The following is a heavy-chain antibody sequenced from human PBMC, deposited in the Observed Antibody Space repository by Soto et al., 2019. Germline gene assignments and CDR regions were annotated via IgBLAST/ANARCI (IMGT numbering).Heavy chain of an antibody. D-gene: IGHD3-16*01. J-gene: IGHJ6*03. CDR2: INHSGST. Sequence: SETLSLTCAVYGGSFSGYYWSWIRQPPGKGLEWIGEINHSGSTNYNPSLKSRVTISVDTSKNQFSLKLSSVTAADTAVYYCARRGGAFRYYYYYYMDVWGKGTTVTVSS. CDR1: GGSFSGYY. CDR3: ARRGGAFRYYYYYYMDV. V-gene: IGHV4-34*01.